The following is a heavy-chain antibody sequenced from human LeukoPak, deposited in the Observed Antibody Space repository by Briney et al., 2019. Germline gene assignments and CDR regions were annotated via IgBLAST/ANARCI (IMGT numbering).Heavy chain of an antibody. CDR2: IYYSGST. CDR1: GGSISSYY. J-gene: IGHJ5*02. CDR3: ARLYYDFWSGYYTGWFDP. Sequence: SETLSLTCTVSGGSISSYYWSWIRQPPGKGLEWIGYIYYSGSTNYNPSLKSRVTISVDTSKNQFSLKLSSVTAADTAVYYCARLYYDFWSGYYTGWFDPWGQGTLVTASS. D-gene: IGHD3-3*01. V-gene: IGHV4-59*01.